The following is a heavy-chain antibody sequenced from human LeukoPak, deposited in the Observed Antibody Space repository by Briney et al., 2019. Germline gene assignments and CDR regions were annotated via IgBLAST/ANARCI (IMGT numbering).Heavy chain of an antibody. CDR3: ARGQPEGLDLAQYYFDY. Sequence: PSETLSLTCAVYGGSFSGYYWSWIRQPPGKGLEWIGEINHRGSTNYNPSLKSRVTISVDTSKNQFSLKLSSVTAADTAVYYCARGQPEGLDLAQYYFDYWGQGTLVTVSS. D-gene: IGHD2-2*03. CDR1: GGSFSGYY. J-gene: IGHJ4*02. CDR2: INHRGST. V-gene: IGHV4-34*01.